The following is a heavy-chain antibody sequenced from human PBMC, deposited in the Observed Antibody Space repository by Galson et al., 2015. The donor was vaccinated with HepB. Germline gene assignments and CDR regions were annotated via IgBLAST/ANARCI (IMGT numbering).Heavy chain of an antibody. D-gene: IGHD6-13*01. CDR1: GFIFKNYA. CDR2: ISWHSGDK. Sequence: SLRLSCAASGFIFKNYAMHWVRQAPGKGLEWISGISWHSGDKNYADSVKGRFTISRDNAKNSLYLQMNSLRPEDTALYFCAKDMLGGAAADYYYGVDVWGQGATVTVSS. V-gene: IGHV3-9*01. J-gene: IGHJ6*02. CDR3: AKDMLGGAAADYYYGVDV.